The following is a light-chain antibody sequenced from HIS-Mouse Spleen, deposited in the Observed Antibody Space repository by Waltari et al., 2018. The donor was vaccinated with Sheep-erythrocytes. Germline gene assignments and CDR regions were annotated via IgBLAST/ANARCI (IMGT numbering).Light chain of an antibody. CDR1: SSNIGSNT. J-gene: IGLJ1*01. Sequence: QSVLTQPPSASGTRGQRVTISCSGSSSNIGSNTVNWYQQLPGTAPNLLIHSNNQRPSGVPDRFSGSKSGTSASLAISGLQSEDEADYYCAAWDDSLNGYVFGTGTKVTVL. V-gene: IGLV1-44*01. CDR3: AAWDDSLNGYV. CDR2: SNN.